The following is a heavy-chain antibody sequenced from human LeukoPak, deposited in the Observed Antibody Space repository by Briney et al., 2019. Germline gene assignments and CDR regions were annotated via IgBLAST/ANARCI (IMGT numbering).Heavy chain of an antibody. V-gene: IGHV3-64*01. CDR2: ISLNGDTT. J-gene: IGHJ4*02. D-gene: IGHD6-13*01. CDR3: ARVRDNRSWYLYYFDY. CDR1: GFIFSNYA. Sequence: GGSLRLSCAASGFIFSNYAMHWVRQAPGKGLEYVSTISLNGDTTFYANSVKGRFTISRDNSKNTLYLQIGSLRAEDMALYYCARVRDNRSWYLYYFDYWGQGTLVTVSS.